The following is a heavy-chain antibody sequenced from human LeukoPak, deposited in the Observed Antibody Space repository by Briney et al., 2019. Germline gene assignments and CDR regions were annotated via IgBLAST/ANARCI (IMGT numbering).Heavy chain of an antibody. CDR2: TYYRSTWFT. J-gene: IGHJ4*02. V-gene: IGHV6-1*01. CDR1: GDSVSSNTAA. CDR3: AREGFGVLDY. D-gene: IGHD3-16*01. Sequence: SQTLSLTCAISGDSVSSNTAAWNWIRQSPRRGLEWLGRTYYRSTWFTDYAVSVKSRITINPDTSNNDFSLQLNSVTPEDTAVYYCAREGFGVLDYWGQGTLVTVSS.